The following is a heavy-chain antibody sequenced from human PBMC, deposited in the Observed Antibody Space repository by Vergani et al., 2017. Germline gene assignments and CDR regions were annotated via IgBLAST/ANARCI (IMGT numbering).Heavy chain of an antibody. CDR1: GYTFTSYG. Sequence: QVQLVQSGAEVKKPGASVKVSCKASGYTFTSYGISWVRQAPGQGLEWMGWISAYNGNTNYAQKLQGRVTMTTDTSTSTAYMELRSLRSDDTAVYYCVGVGYDFWSGADGTNDAFDIWGQGTMVTVSS. CDR2: ISAYNGNT. V-gene: IGHV1-18*01. J-gene: IGHJ3*02. CDR3: VGVGYDFWSGADGTNDAFDI. D-gene: IGHD3-3*01.